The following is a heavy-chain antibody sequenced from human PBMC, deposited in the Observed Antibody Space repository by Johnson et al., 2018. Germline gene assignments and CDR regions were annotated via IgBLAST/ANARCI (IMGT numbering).Heavy chain of an antibody. Sequence: QVQLVQSGGGVVQPGRSLRLSCAASGFTFSSYGMHWVRQAPGKGLEWVAVISYDGSNKYYADSVKGRFTISRDNSKNTLYLQMNSLRAEERAVYYCAKEGVREWEYYGPFQYWGPGTLVTVSS. CDR2: ISYDGSNK. CDR3: AKEGVREWEYYGPFQY. D-gene: IGHD1-26*01. CDR1: GFTFSSYG. J-gene: IGHJ1*01. V-gene: IGHV3-30*18.